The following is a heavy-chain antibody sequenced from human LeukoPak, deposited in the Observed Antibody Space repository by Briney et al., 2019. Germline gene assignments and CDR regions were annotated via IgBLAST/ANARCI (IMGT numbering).Heavy chain of an antibody. CDR3: ARTGTYFFDNDGKTNWFDP. D-gene: IGHD3-22*01. Sequence: ASVKVSCKASGYTFTSYFIHWVRQAPGQGLEWMGWINSNSGVPNYALRFQGRVTMTRDTSISTAYMELNRLRSDDTAVYYCARTGTYFFDNDGKTNWFDPWGQGTLVTVSS. CDR2: INSNSGVP. CDR1: GYTFTSYF. V-gene: IGHV1-2*02. J-gene: IGHJ5*02.